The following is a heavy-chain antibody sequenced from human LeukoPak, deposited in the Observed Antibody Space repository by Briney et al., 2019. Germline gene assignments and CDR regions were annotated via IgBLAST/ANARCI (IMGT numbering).Heavy chain of an antibody. Sequence: GGSLRLSCAASGFTFEDYGMSWVRQAPGKGLEWVSGINWNGGSTGYADSVKGRFTISRDNAKNSLYLQMNSLRAEDTALYHCARSSGSPYYYYGMDVWGQGTTVTVSS. CDR3: ARSSGSPYYYYGMDV. CDR2: INWNGGST. V-gene: IGHV3-20*01. CDR1: GFTFEDYG. D-gene: IGHD6-19*01. J-gene: IGHJ6*02.